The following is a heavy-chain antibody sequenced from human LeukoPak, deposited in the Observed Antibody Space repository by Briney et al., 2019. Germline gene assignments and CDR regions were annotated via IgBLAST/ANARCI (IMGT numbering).Heavy chain of an antibody. D-gene: IGHD2-2*01. CDR3: ARDSYCSSTSCPFGAFDI. V-gene: IGHV1-18*01. Sequence: GASVKVSCKASGYTFTSYGISWVRQAPGQRLEWMVEFSAYNCNTNYAQKLQGRVTMTTDTSTSTAYMELRSLRSDDTAVYYCARDSYCSSTSCPFGAFDIWGQGTMVTVSS. J-gene: IGHJ3*02. CDR1: GYTFTSYG. CDR2: FSAYNCNT.